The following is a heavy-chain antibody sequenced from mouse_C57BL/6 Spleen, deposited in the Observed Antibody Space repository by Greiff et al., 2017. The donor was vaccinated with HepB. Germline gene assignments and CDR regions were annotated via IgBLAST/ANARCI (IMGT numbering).Heavy chain of an antibody. CDR3: ARGGAYYRFDY. Sequence: EVMLVESGGGLVKPGGSLKLSCAASGFTFSSYAMSWVRQTPEKRLEWVATISDGGSYTYYPDNVKGRFTISRGNAKNNLYLQMSHLKSEDTAMYYCARGGAYYRFDYWGQGTTLTVSS. CDR2: ISDGGSYT. CDR1: GFTFSSYA. J-gene: IGHJ2*01. D-gene: IGHD1-1*01. V-gene: IGHV5-4*03.